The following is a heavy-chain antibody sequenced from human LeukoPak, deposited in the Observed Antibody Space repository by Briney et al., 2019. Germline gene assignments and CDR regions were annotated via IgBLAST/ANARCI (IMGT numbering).Heavy chain of an antibody. Sequence: PSETLSLTCAVYGGSFSGYNWSWFRQPPGKGLEWIGEINHSGSTNYNPSLKSRVTISVDTSKNQFSLKLSSVTAADTAVYYCARVGDSIAVARFDPWGQGTLVTVSS. D-gene: IGHD6-19*01. CDR1: GGSFSGYN. J-gene: IGHJ5*02. CDR2: INHSGST. V-gene: IGHV4-34*01. CDR3: ARVGDSIAVARFDP.